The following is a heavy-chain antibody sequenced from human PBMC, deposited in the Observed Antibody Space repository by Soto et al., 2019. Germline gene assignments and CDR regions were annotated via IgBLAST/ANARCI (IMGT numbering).Heavy chain of an antibody. J-gene: IGHJ4*02. CDR1: GGSISSYY. V-gene: IGHV4-59*08. Sequence: SETLSLTCTVSGGSISSYYWSWIRQPPGKGLEWIGYIYYSGTTTNYNPSLKSRVTLSVDTSKNQFSLKLSSVTAADTAVYYCARLGGSYAVPHFDYWGQGTLVTVSS. CDR2: IYYSGTTT. CDR3: ARLGGSYAVPHFDY. D-gene: IGHD1-26*01.